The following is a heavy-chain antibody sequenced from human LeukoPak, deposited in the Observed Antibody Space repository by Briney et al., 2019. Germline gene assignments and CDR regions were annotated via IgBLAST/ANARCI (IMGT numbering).Heavy chain of an antibody. CDR1: GYTFTSYD. Sequence: ASVKVSCKASGYTFTSYDINWVRQATGQGLEWMGWMNPNSGNTGYAQKFQGRVTITRNTSISTAYMELCSLRSEDTAVYYCARRYSSSWYNNWFDPWGQGTLVTVSS. CDR2: MNPNSGNT. CDR3: ARRYSSSWYNNWFDP. D-gene: IGHD6-13*01. V-gene: IGHV1-8*03. J-gene: IGHJ5*02.